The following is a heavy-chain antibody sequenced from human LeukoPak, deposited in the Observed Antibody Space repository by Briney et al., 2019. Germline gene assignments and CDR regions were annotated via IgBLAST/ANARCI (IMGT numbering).Heavy chain of an antibody. J-gene: IGHJ4*01. V-gene: IGHV4-39*01. CDR3: ARGGRGSSTNCWFDY. CDR2: IYYSGST. D-gene: IGHD2-2*01. Sequence: SETLSLTCTVSGGSISSSSYYWGWIRQPPGKGLEWIGSIYYSGSTYYNPSLKSRVTISVDTSKNQFSLKLSSVTAADTAVYYCARGGRGSSTNCWFDYWGPGTLVTVSS. CDR1: GGSISSSSYY.